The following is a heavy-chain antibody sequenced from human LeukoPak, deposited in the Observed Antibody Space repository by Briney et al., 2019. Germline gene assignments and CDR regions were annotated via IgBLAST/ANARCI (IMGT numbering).Heavy chain of an antibody. CDR1: GGTFSSYA. J-gene: IGHJ4*02. CDR2: IIPILGIA. D-gene: IGHD3-10*01. CDR3: ARGPITMVRGAGGRIDY. V-gene: IGHV1-69*04. Sequence: ASVKVSCKASGGTFSSYAISWVRQAPGQGLEWMGRIIPILGIANYAQTFQGRVTITADKSTSTAYMELSSLRSEDKAVYYCARGPITMVRGAGGRIDYWGQGTLVTVSS.